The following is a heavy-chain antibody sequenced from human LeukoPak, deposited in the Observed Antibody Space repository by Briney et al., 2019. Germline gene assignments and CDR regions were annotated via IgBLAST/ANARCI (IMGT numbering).Heavy chain of an antibody. CDR3: ARDLAGPPQEAFDI. V-gene: IGHV3-7*01. Sequence: GGSLRLSCAASGFTFSSYWMNWVRQAPGKGLEWVANIKKDGSERYYVESVKGGLTISRDNTKKSLYLQMNTLRAEDTAVYYCARDLAGPPQEAFDIWGQGTMVTVSS. J-gene: IGHJ3*02. CDR2: IKKDGSER. CDR1: GFTFSSYW.